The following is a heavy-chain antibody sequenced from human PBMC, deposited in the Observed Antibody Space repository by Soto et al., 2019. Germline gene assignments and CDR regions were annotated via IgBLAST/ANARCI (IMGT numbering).Heavy chain of an antibody. D-gene: IGHD5-18*01. CDR3: ARRGHSYGHDDY. Sequence: EVQLVQSGAEVKKPGESLRFSCKGSGYSFTSYWISWVRQMPGKGLEWMGRIDPSDSYTNYSPSFQGHVTISADKSISTAYLQWSSLKASDSAMYYCARRGHSYGHDDYWGQGTLVTVSS. V-gene: IGHV5-10-1*01. CDR1: GYSFTSYW. J-gene: IGHJ4*02. CDR2: IDPSDSYT.